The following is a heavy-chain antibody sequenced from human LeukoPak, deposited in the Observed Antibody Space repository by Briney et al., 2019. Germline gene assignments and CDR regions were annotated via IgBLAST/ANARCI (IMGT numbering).Heavy chain of an antibody. CDR2: IKPDGSAQ. Sequence: GGSLRLSCAASGFTFSNSWMSWVRQAPGKGLEWVATIKPDGSAQYYVDSVKGRFTISRDNAKNSLYLQMNSLRAEDTALYYCAKDISSSGWSSSWYGMDVWGQGTTVTVSS. CDR1: GFTFSNSW. D-gene: IGHD6-13*01. CDR3: AKDISSSGWSSSWYGMDV. J-gene: IGHJ6*02. V-gene: IGHV3-7*03.